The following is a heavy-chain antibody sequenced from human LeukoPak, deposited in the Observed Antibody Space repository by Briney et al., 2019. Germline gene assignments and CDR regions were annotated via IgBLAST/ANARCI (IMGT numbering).Heavy chain of an antibody. CDR1: GGSISSGGYY. D-gene: IGHD3-10*01. Sequence: SETLSLTCTVSGGSISSGGYYWSWIRQPPGKGLEWIGYIYHSGSTYYNPSLKSRVTISVDRSKNQFSLKLSSVTAADTAVYYCARTYYYGSGSPHFDYWGQGTLVTVSS. CDR3: ARTYYYGSGSPHFDY. CDR2: IYHSGST. J-gene: IGHJ4*02. V-gene: IGHV4-30-2*01.